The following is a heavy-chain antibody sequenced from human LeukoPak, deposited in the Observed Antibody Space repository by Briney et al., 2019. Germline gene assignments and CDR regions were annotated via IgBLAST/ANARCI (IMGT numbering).Heavy chain of an antibody. V-gene: IGHV3-21*01. CDR2: ISSSSSYI. CDR3: ARDVSVAGTRWFDP. D-gene: IGHD6-19*01. J-gene: IGHJ5*02. CDR1: GFTFSSYS. Sequence: PGGSLRLSCAASGFTFSSYSKNWVRQAPGKGLEWVSSISSSSSYIYYADSVKGRFTISRDNAKNSLYLQMNSLRAEDTAVYYCARDVSVAGTRWFDPWGQGTLVTVSS.